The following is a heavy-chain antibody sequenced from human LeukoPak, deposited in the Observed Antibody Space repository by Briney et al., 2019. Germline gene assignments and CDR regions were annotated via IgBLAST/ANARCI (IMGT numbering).Heavy chain of an antibody. V-gene: IGHV4-61*02. D-gene: IGHD5-24*01. J-gene: IGHJ4*02. CDR1: GDSISSGDYY. CDR2: ISSSGST. CDR3: ARVEDGYKLGVDY. Sequence: TSETLSLTCTVSGDSISSGDYYWSWIRQPAGKGLEWIGRISSSGSTNYNPSLKSRVTISVDTSKNLFSLKLSSVTAADTAVYYCARVEDGYKLGVDYWGQGTLVTVSS.